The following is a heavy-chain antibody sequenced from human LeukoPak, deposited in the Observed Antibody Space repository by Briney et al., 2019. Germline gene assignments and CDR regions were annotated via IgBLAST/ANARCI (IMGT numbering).Heavy chain of an antibody. Sequence: ASVKVSCKASGYSFTSHYMHWVRQAPGQGLEWMGLINPSGSSTLYAQKFQGRVTMTRDMSTSTDYMELSSLRSEDTAIYYCARDNSVGDNAWWFDPWGQGTLVTVSS. D-gene: IGHD1-26*01. J-gene: IGHJ5*02. V-gene: IGHV1-46*01. CDR1: GYSFTSHY. CDR2: INPSGSST. CDR3: ARDNSVGDNAWWFDP.